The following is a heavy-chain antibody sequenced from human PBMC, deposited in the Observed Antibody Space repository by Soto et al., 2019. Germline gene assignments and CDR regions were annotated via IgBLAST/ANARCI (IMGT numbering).Heavy chain of an antibody. V-gene: IGHV3-11*01. D-gene: IGHD3-10*01. CDR3: AIAHGGEYFQH. Sequence: QVQLVESGGGLVKPGGSLRLSCAASGFTFSDYYMSWIRQAPGKGLEWVSYISSSGPTMYYADSVKGRLSISRDHAKNSLYRQMNRLRAEDTAVYYCAIAHGGEYFQHWGQGTLVTVSS. J-gene: IGHJ1*01. CDR1: GFTFSDYY. CDR2: ISSSGPTM.